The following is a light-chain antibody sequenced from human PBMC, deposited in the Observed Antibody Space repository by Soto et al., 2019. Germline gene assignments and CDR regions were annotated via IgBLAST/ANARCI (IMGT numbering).Light chain of an antibody. CDR2: AAS. J-gene: IGKJ1*01. CDR3: QQYYSYPHT. CDR1: QGISSY. Sequence: AIRMTQSPSSFSASTGDRVTITCRASQGISSYLAWYQQKPGKAPKLLIYAASTFQSGVPSRFSGSGSGTDFTLTISCLQSEDFATYYRQQYYSYPHTFGQGTKVDIK. V-gene: IGKV1-8*01.